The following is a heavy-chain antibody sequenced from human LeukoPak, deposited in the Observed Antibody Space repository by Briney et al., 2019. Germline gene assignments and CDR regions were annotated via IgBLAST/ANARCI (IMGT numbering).Heavy chain of an antibody. CDR1: GYTFTSYG. Sequence: SVTVSCKASGYTFTSYGISWVRQAPGQGLAWMGRIIHILGIANYAQKFQGRVTITADKSTSTAYMELSSLRSEDTAVYYCARALDLDGDPTQDNAFDIWGQGTMVTVSS. J-gene: IGHJ3*02. D-gene: IGHD4-17*01. V-gene: IGHV1-69*04. CDR2: IIHILGIA. CDR3: ARALDLDGDPTQDNAFDI.